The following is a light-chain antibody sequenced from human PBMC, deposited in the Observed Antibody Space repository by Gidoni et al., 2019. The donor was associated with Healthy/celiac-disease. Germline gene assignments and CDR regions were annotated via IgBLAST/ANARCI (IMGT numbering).Light chain of an antibody. V-gene: IGKV3-20*01. CDR1: QSVSSSN. CDR2: GAS. J-gene: IGKJ5*01. Sequence: EIVLTQSPGTLSLSPGERATLSCRASQSVSSSNLAWYQQKPGQAPRLLIYGASSRATGIPDRFSGSGSGTDFTLTISRLDPEDFAVYYCQQYGSSPPTFGQGTRLEIK. CDR3: QQYGSSPPT.